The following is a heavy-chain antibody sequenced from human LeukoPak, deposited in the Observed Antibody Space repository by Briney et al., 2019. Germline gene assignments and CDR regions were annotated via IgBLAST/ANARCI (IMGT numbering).Heavy chain of an antibody. CDR3: ARQIVGATGLDY. CDR1: GFPFSSYG. D-gene: IGHD1-26*01. CDR2: ISSSGRTV. J-gene: IGHJ4*02. Sequence: PGGSLRLSCAASGFPFSSYGMHWVRQAPGKGLEWVSYISSSGRTVYYADSVKGRFTISRDNAKDSLYLQMNSLRAEDTAVYYCARQIVGATGLDYWGQGTLVTVSS. V-gene: IGHV3-48*04.